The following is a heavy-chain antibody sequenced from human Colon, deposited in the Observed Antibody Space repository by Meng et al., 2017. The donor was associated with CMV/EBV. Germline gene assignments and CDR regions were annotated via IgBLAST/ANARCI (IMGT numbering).Heavy chain of an antibody. V-gene: IGHV3-74*01. D-gene: IGHD3-22*01. CDR3: AKGLNSGSRYNAFDI. CDR2: INSDGSST. CDR1: GFTFSSYW. Sequence: GESLKISCAASGFTFSSYWMHWVRQAPGKGLVWVSRINSDGSSTSYADSVKGRFTISRDTSMDTLYLQLNNLRVEDTAVYYCAKGLNSGSRYNAFDILGQGTVVTVSS. J-gene: IGHJ3*02.